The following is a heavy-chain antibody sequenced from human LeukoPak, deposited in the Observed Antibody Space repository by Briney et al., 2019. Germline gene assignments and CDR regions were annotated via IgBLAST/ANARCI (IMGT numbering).Heavy chain of an antibody. V-gene: IGHV4-59*01. CDR1: GGTISRYY. CDR2: IDYSGST. Sequence: SETLSLTCTVSGGTISRYYWSWIRQPPGKGLEWVAYIDYSGSTNYNPSLKSRLTISLDASKNQFSLKLSSVTAADTAVYYCARDRRRDRLHAFDIWGQGTMVTVSS. CDR3: ARDRRRDRLHAFDI. J-gene: IGHJ3*02. D-gene: IGHD1-26*01.